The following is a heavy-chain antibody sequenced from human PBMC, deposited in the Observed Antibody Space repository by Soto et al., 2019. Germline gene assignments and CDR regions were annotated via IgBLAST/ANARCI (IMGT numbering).Heavy chain of an antibody. D-gene: IGHD6-6*01. CDR3: AGDRHGMDV. CDR2: IDYSGST. J-gene: IGHJ6*02. V-gene: IGHV4-30-4*01. CDR1: GGSISSGDYY. Sequence: QVQLQESGPGLVKPSQTLSLTCTVSGGSISSGDYYWSWIRQPPGKGLEWIGYIDYSGSTYYNPSLXXRXTXQVNTSKNQFSQKLSSVTAADSAVYYCAGDRHGMDVWGQGTTVTVSS.